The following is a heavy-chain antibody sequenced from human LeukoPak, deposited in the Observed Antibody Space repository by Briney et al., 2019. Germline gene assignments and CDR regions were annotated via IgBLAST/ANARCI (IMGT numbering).Heavy chain of an antibody. Sequence: ASVKVSCKESGYTFTSYYMHWVRQAPGQGLEWMGGIIPLFGTTNYAQKFQGRVTITADESTSTAYMEVSSLRSEDTAVYYCARYRSGSVADCWGQGTLVTVSS. CDR1: GYTFTSYY. D-gene: IGHD1-1*01. V-gene: IGHV1-69*13. J-gene: IGHJ4*02. CDR2: IIPLFGTT. CDR3: ARYRSGSVADC.